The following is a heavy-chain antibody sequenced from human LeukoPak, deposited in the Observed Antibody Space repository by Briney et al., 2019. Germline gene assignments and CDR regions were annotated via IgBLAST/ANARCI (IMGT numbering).Heavy chain of an antibody. CDR3: ARGSSAPRSSAPSY. CDR2: PYSGGNT. J-gene: IGHJ4*02. D-gene: IGHD2-15*01. CDR1: GFTFSSYA. Sequence: GGSLRLSCAASGFTFSSYAMCWVRQAPGKGLEWVSIPYSGGNTYYADSVRGRFTISRDNSKNTLYLQMNSLRAEDTAVYYCARGSSAPRSSAPSYWGQGTLVTVSS. V-gene: IGHV3-53*01.